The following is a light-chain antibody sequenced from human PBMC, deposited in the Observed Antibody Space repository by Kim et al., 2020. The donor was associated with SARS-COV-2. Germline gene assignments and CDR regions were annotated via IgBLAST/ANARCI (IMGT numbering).Light chain of an antibody. CDR2: RNN. CDR1: YSNIRTNY. V-gene: IGLV1-47*01. Sequence: QSVLTQPPSASATPGQRVTISCSGSYSNIRTNYVYWYQQLSGAAPQLLIYRNNQRPSGVPDRFSGSRSGTSASLAISWLRSEDEADYYCAAWDDSLSAYVFGTGTKVTVL. CDR3: AAWDDSLSAYV. J-gene: IGLJ1*01.